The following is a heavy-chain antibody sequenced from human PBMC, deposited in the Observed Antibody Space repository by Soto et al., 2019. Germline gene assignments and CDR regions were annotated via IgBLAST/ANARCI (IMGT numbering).Heavy chain of an antibody. CDR3: ASAYSGAFDI. D-gene: IGHD2-15*01. V-gene: IGHV3-11*01. Sequence: QVQLVESGGGLVKPGGSLRLSCAASGFTFRDYYMTWIRQAPGKGLEWVSYISSSGTGIYYADSVKGRFPISRDNAKTSLYLQMSSLRAEDTAVYYCASAYSGAFDIWCQGTMVTVSS. CDR1: GFTFRDYY. CDR2: ISSSGTGI. J-gene: IGHJ3*02.